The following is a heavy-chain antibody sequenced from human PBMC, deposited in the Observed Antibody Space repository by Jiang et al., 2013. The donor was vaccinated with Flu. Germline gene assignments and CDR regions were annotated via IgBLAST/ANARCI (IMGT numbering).Heavy chain of an antibody. CDR3: ARHGEKSLWFGELLNWFDP. D-gene: IGHD3-10*01. Sequence: EVKKPGESLKISCKGSGYSFTSYWIGWVRQMPGKGLEWMGIIYPGDSDTRYSPSFQGQVTISADKSISTAYLQWSSLKASDTAMYYCARHGEKSLWFGELLNWFDPWGQGTLVTVSS. V-gene: IGHV5-51*01. CDR1: GYSFTSYW. J-gene: IGHJ5*02. CDR2: IYPGDSDT.